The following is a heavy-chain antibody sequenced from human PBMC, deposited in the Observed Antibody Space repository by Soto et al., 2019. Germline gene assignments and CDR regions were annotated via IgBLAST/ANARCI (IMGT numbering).Heavy chain of an antibody. CDR3: AKDVSPYGSGSYLFDY. Sequence: GGSLRLSCAASGFTLSSYAMSWVRQAPGKGLEWVSAISGSGGSTYYADSVKGRFTISRDNSKNTLYLQMNSLRAEDTAVYYCAKDVSPYGSGSYLFDYWGQGTLVTVSS. CDR2: ISGSGGST. J-gene: IGHJ4*02. D-gene: IGHD3-10*01. CDR1: GFTLSSYA. V-gene: IGHV3-23*01.